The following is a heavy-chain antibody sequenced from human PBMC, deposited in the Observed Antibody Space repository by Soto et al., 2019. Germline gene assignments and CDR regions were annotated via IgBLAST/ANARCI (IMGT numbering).Heavy chain of an antibody. J-gene: IGHJ4*02. CDR1: GFTFSNYA. CDR3: AKDRAYASGSHYQWDY. Sequence: EVQLLESGGGLVQPGRSLRLSCAASGFTFSNYAMSWVRQAPGKGLQWVSSISVGGGSKYYADSVKGRFTISRDNSQNTLYLKMSSPRAEDTAVYYCAKDRAYASGSHYQWDYWGQGTLVTVSS. D-gene: IGHD3-10*01. CDR2: ISVGGGSK. V-gene: IGHV3-23*01.